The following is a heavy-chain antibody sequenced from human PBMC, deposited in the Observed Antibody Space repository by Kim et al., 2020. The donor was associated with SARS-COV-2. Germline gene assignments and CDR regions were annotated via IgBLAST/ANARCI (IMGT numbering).Heavy chain of an antibody. J-gene: IGHJ4*02. CDR1: GFTFSDYY. V-gene: IGHV3-11*01. CDR3: ARTYCTAGSCYKRGGFFDY. D-gene: IGHD2-15*01. CDR2: INTNANTM. Sequence: GGSLRLSCAASGFTFSDYYMSWIRQAPGKGLEWISYINTNANTMYYADSVKGRFTISRDNAENSLYLQTNSLRAEDTAVYYCARTYCTAGSCYKRGGFFDYWGQGTLVTVSS.